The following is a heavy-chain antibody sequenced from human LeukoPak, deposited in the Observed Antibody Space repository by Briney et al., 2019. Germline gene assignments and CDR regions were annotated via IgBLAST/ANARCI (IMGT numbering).Heavy chain of an antibody. J-gene: IGHJ3*02. CDR3: ARSGWGNRQAFDI. Sequence: ASVKVSRKASDYTFTSYGISWVRQPPGQGLEWMGRISGYNGNTKYAQKVQGRVTITTDTSTSTAYMELRSLRSDDTAVYYCARSGWGNRQAFDIWGQGTMVTVSS. CDR1: DYTFTSYG. V-gene: IGHV1-18*01. CDR2: ISGYNGNT. D-gene: IGHD6-19*01.